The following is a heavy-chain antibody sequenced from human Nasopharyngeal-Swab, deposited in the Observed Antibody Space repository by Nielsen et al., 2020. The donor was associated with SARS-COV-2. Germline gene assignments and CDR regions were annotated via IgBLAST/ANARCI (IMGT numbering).Heavy chain of an antibody. CDR1: GYTFTSYY. D-gene: IGHD5-18*01. Sequence: ASLKVSCKASGYTFTSYYMHWVRQAPGQGLEWMGIINPSGGSTSYAQKFQGRVTMTRDTSTSTVYMELSSLRSEDTAVYYCAGVDTAMVRFDPWGQGTLVTVSS. CDR2: INPSGGST. J-gene: IGHJ5*02. V-gene: IGHV1-46*03. CDR3: AGVDTAMVRFDP.